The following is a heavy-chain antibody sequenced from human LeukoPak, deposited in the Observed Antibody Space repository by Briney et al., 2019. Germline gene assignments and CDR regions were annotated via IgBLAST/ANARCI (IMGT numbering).Heavy chain of an antibody. V-gene: IGHV4-59*08. CDR3: ASLTTVTQGYFDS. Sequence: PSEALSLTSTDSGGSISSYYWRWIRQPPGKGLEWIGYIYYSGSTNYNPSLKSRLTISVDTSKNQFSLKLSSVTATDTAVYYCASLTTVTQGYFDSWGEGTLVTVSS. J-gene: IGHJ4*02. CDR2: IYYSGST. CDR1: GGSISSYY. D-gene: IGHD4-17*01.